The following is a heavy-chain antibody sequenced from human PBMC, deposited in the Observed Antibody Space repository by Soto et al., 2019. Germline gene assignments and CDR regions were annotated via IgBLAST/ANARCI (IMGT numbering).Heavy chain of an antibody. CDR2: ISGSGGST. V-gene: IGHV3-23*01. D-gene: IGHD2-8*01. CDR1: GFTFSSYA. Sequence: GWSLRLSCAASGFTFSSYAMSWVRQAPGKGLEWVSAISGSGGSTYYADSVKGRFTISRDNSKNTLYLQMKSLRAEDTAVYYCAKGKGGGYCTNGVCYTPDVWGQGTTVTVSS. CDR3: AKGKGGGYCTNGVCYTPDV. J-gene: IGHJ6*02.